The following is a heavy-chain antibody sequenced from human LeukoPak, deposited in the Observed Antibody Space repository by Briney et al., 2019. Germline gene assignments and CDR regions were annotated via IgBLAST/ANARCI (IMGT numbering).Heavy chain of an antibody. V-gene: IGHV3-23*01. CDR1: GFTFSSDA. D-gene: IGHD6-19*01. CDR3: AKLTSGWYPVDY. Sequence: GGSLRLSCAAPGFTFSSDAMCWVRQGPGKGLEWVSAISGSGGGTYYADSVKGRFTISRDNSKTTLYLQMNSLRAEDTAVYYCAKLTSGWYPVDYWGQGTLVTVSS. J-gene: IGHJ4*02. CDR2: ISGSGGGT.